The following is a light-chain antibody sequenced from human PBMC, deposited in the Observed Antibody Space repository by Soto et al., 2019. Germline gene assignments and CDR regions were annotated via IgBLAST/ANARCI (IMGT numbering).Light chain of an antibody. J-gene: IGKJ1*01. V-gene: IGKV2-30*01. CDR2: GAS. CDR3: LQYGNSPET. CDR1: QSLIYSNGNTY. Sequence: VVLTQYPLSLPVTLGQPASISCRSSQSLIYSNGNTYLNWYQQRPGRAPRLLIYGASSRATGIPDRFSGSGSGTDFTLTISRLEPEELAVYYCLQYGNSPETVGQGTKVDIK.